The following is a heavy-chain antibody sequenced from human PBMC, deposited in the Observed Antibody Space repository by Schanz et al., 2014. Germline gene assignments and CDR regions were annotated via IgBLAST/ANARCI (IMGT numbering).Heavy chain of an antibody. D-gene: IGHD3-9*01. CDR3: AKKIHYDILTGTRN. CDR2: LSGSGGST. CDR1: GFTFSSYA. V-gene: IGHV3-23*01. Sequence: EVQLLESGGGLVQPGGSLRLSCAASGFTFSSYAMSWVRQAPGKGLEWVSALSGSGGSTYYADSVKGRFTISRDNSKNTLYLQMNSLRTEDTAVYYCAKKIHYDILTGTRNWGQGTLXTVSS. J-gene: IGHJ4*02.